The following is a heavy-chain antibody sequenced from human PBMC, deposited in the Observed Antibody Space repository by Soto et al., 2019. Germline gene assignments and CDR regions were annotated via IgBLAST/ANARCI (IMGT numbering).Heavy chain of an antibody. J-gene: IGHJ1*01. V-gene: IGHV1-3*01. CDR3: ARSAKKTWLHES. CDR1: GFSFIDYS. CDR2: INAGNGNT. D-gene: IGHD5-12*01. Sequence: ASVKVSCKASGFSFIDYSILWVRQAPGQSLEWLGWINAGNGNTKYSHKFQDRVTITSDTYATTTYMELRSLRSEDTAVFYCARSAKKTWLHESWGKDNMVTVSS.